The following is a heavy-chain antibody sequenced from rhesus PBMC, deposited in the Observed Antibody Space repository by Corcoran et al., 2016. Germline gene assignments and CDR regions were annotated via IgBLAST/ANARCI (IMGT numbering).Heavy chain of an antibody. Sequence: QVQLQESGPGLVKPSETLSLTCAVSGYSISSGYGWGWIRQPPGKGLEWIGQSFGGTGTSYYNPSLKGRVTVSKDTSKNQFSLRLTSVTAADTAVYYCLSSGWSGFWGQGVLVTVSS. D-gene: IGHD6S26*01. CDR3: LSSGWSGF. V-gene: IGHV4-127*01. J-gene: IGHJ4*01. CDR2: SFGGTGTS. CDR1: GYSISSGYG.